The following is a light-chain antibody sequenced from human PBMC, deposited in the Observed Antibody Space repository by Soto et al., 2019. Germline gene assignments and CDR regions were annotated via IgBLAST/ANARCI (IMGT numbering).Light chain of an antibody. J-gene: IGLJ1*01. CDR1: NIGSKS. Sequence: SYELTQPPSVSVAPGKTARITCGGNNIGSKSVHWYQQKPGQAPVLVIYYDSDRPSGIPERFSGSNSGNTATLTISRVEGGDEADYYCQVWDRSSDHDVFGTGTKLTVL. V-gene: IGLV3-21*04. CDR3: QVWDRSSDHDV. CDR2: YDS.